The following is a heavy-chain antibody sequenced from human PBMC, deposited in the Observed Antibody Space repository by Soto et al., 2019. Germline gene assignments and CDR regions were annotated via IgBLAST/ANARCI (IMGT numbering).Heavy chain of an antibody. Sequence: SEALSLTCIVSGDSISTSSYYWGWIRQPPGKGLEWMGSVYFSGATNYNSALKSRVTISVDTSKNQFSLKLSSVTAADTAVYYCARVRRSGWYLDYWGQGTLVTVSS. CDR2: VYFSGAT. CDR3: ARVRRSGWYLDY. CDR1: GDSISTSSYY. D-gene: IGHD6-19*01. V-gene: IGHV4-39*01. J-gene: IGHJ4*02.